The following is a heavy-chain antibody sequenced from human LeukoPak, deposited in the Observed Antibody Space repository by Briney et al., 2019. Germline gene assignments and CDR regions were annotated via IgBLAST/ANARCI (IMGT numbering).Heavy chain of an antibody. CDR1: GGSISSYY. D-gene: IGHD3-22*01. J-gene: IGHJ4*02. CDR2: IYYSGST. V-gene: IGHV4-59*01. CDR3: ARAWDGYYYLDY. Sequence: PSETLSLTCTVSGGSISSYYWSWIRQPPGKGLEWIGYIYYSGSTNYNPSLKSRVTISVDTSKNQFSLKLSSVTAADTAVYYCARAWDGYYYLDYWGQGTLVTVSS.